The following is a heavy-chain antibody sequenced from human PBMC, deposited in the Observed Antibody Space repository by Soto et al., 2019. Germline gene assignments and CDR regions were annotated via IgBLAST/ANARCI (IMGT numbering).Heavy chain of an antibody. Sequence: VQLLESGGGLVQPGGSLRLSFEASGLTFSSYALTWVRQAPGKGLEWVSAISGSGSSTYYAVSVKGRFTISRDNSKNTVYLQMNSLRAEDTALYHCAKSRTVLLVAAPIYYYYGVDVWGQGTTVTVSS. CDR1: GLTFSSYA. D-gene: IGHD2-15*01. CDR2: ISGSGSST. J-gene: IGHJ6*02. CDR3: AKSRTVLLVAAPIYYYYGVDV. V-gene: IGHV3-23*01.